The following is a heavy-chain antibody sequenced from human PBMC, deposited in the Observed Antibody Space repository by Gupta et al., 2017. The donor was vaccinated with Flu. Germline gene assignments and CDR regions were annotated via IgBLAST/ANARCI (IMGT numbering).Heavy chain of an antibody. J-gene: IGHJ4*02. CDR2: ISSSSDV. V-gene: IGHV3-48*03. CDR1: GFTFSTYE. Sequence: EVQLVESGGGLVQPGGSLRLSCAASGFTFSTYEMNWVRQAPGKGLEWVSFISSSSDVYYADSVKGRFTISRDNAKNSVYLQMNSLRGEDTAVYYCARGHWDYWGQGTLVTVSS. CDR3: ARGHWDY.